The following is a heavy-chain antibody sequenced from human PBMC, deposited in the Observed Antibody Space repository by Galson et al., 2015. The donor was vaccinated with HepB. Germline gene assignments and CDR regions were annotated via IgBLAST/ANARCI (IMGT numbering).Heavy chain of an antibody. CDR1: GYIFTGYY. Sequence: SVKVSCKASGYIFTGYYMHWVRQAPGQGLEWMGWINPNSGATNYAQKFQGRVTMTRDTSITTAYMELSRLRSDDTAVYYCASRGSYDYGEDWGQGTLVTVSS. V-gene: IGHV1-2*02. D-gene: IGHD4-17*01. J-gene: IGHJ4*02. CDR3: ASRGSYDYGED. CDR2: INPNSGAT.